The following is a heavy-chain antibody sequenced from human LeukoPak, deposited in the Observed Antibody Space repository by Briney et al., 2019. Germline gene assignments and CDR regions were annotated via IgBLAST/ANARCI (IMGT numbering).Heavy chain of an antibody. CDR1: GDSVSTNSAT. D-gene: IGHD2-21*01. Sequence: SQTLSLTCAISGDSVSTNSATWTWLRQSPSRGLEWLGRTYYRSKWNNDYAVSMKSRITINPDTSKNQFSLQLNSVTPEDTAVYYCAKLVGPSWFASGGREPWSPSPQ. V-gene: IGHV6-1*01. CDR2: TYYRSKWNN. CDR3: AKLVGPSWFAS. J-gene: IGHJ5*02.